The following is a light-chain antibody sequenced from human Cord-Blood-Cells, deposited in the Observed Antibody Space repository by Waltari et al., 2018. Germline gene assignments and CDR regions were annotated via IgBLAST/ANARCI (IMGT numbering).Light chain of an antibody. CDR3: QQYNNWPPLT. Sequence: EIVMTQSPATLSLSPGDRATLSCRARQSVSSNLAWYQQKPGQAPRLLIYGASTRATGIPARFSGSGSGTEFTLTISSLQSEDFAVYYCQQYNNWPPLTFGGGTKVEIK. J-gene: IGKJ4*01. V-gene: IGKV3-15*01. CDR2: GAS. CDR1: QSVSSN.